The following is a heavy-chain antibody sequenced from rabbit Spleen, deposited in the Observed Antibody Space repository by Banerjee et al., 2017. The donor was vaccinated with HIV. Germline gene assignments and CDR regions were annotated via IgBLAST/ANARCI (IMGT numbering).Heavy chain of an antibody. CDR3: VRDLTGVIGWNFGW. J-gene: IGHJ4*01. CDR2: IDVVFGST. CDR1: GFSFSGNYR. D-gene: IGHD1-1*01. Sequence: QSLEESGGDLVKPGASLTLTCTASGFSFSGNYRICWVRQAPGKGLEWIGYIDVVFGSTYYANWVNGRFTISSHNAQNTLYLQLNSLTAADTATYFCVRDLTGVIGWNFGWWGQGTLVTVS. V-gene: IGHV1S40*01.